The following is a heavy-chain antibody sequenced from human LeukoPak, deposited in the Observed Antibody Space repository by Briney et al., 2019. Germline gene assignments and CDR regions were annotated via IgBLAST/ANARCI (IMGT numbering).Heavy chain of an antibody. Sequence: GASVKVSCKASGGTFSSYAISWVRQAPGQGLEWMGGIIPIFGTANYAQKFQGRVTITADKSTSTAYMELSSLRSEDTAVYYCARDLLDYYDSSGYSVYDYWGQGTLVTVSS. J-gene: IGHJ4*02. CDR3: ARDLLDYYDSSGYSVYDY. D-gene: IGHD3-22*01. CDR1: GGTFSSYA. V-gene: IGHV1-69*06. CDR2: IIPIFGTA.